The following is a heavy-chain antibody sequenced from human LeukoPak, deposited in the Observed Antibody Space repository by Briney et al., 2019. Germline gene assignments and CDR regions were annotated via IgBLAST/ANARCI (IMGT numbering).Heavy chain of an antibody. CDR1: GGSISSSSYY. CDR2: IYYSGST. V-gene: IGHV4-39*07. D-gene: IGHD3-3*01. Sequence: SETLSLTCTVSGGSISSSSYYWGWIRQPPGKGLEWIGSIYYSGSTYYNPSLKSRVTISVDTSKNQFSLKLSSVTAADTAVYYCARKYYDFWSGTIDYWGQGTLVTVSS. CDR3: ARKYYDFWSGTIDY. J-gene: IGHJ4*02.